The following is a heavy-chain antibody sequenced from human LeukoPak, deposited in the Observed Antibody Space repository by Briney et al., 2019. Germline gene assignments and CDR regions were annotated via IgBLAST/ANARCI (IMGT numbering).Heavy chain of an antibody. D-gene: IGHD5-18*01. CDR3: ARGGGVDTATWSYYYYYMDV. V-gene: IGHV1-8*03. Sequence: GASVKVSCKASGYTFTSYDINWVRQATGQGLEWMGWMNPNSGNTGYAQRFQGRVTITRNTSISTAYMELSSLRSEDTAVYYCARGGGVDTATWSYYYYYMDVWGKRDHGHRLL. J-gene: IGHJ6*03. CDR1: GYTFTSYD. CDR2: MNPNSGNT.